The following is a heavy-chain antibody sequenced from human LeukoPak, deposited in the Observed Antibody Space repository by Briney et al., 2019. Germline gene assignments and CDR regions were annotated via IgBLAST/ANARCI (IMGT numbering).Heavy chain of an antibody. CDR1: GFTFSSYG. Sequence: PGRSLRLSCAASGFTFSSYGMHWVRQAPGKGLEWVAVISYDGSNKYYADSVKGRFTISRDNSKNTLYLQMNSLRAEDTAVYYCAKDYNWNDSQLDYWGQGTLVTVSS. D-gene: IGHD1-20*01. J-gene: IGHJ4*02. V-gene: IGHV3-30*18. CDR3: AKDYNWNDSQLDY. CDR2: ISYDGSNK.